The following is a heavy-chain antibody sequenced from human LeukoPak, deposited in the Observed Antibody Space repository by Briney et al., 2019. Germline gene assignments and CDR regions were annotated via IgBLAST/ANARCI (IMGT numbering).Heavy chain of an antibody. CDR1: GFTFSSYA. CDR3: VRRNY. Sequence: PGGSLRLSCAASGFTFSSYAMHWVRQAPGKGLEWVAVISYDGSNKYYADSVKGRFTISRDNSKNTLYLQMNSLRAEDTAVYYCVRRNYWGQGTLVTVSS. CDR2: ISYDGSNK. V-gene: IGHV3-30*04. J-gene: IGHJ4*02.